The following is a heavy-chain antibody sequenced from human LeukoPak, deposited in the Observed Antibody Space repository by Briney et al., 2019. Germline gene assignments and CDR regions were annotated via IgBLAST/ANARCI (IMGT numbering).Heavy chain of an antibody. V-gene: IGHV3-7*01. CDR1: GFTFSLYW. J-gene: IGHJ4*02. CDR3: ARDMDNYYVSIDY. CDR2: IKQDGIET. Sequence: GGSLRLSCAASGFTFSLYWMSWVRQVPGKGLEWLANIKQDGIETYHVDSVRGRFTISRDNARNSLYLQMNSVRAEDTGVYYCARDMDNYYVSIDYWGQGTLVTVSS. D-gene: IGHD1-26*01.